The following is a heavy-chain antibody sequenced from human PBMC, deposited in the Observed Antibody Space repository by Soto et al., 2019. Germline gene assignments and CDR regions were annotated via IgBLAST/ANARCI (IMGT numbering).Heavy chain of an antibody. J-gene: IGHJ4*02. CDR2: VGWSGSST. CDR3: AKKYHYASGTYLYHFDY. D-gene: IGHD3-10*01. V-gene: IGHV3-23*01. Sequence: EVQLLESGGGLVQPGGSLGLSCAASGFTFNNYAMSWVRRAPGKGLDWVSTVGWSGSSTYYADSVKGRFTISRDNSNDTLYLKMTRLRPEDTVGYYRAKKYHYASGTYLYHFDYWGQGTRVIVSS. CDR1: GFTFNNYA.